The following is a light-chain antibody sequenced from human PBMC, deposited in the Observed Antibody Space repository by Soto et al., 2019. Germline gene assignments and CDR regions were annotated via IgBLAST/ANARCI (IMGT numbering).Light chain of an antibody. Sequence: DIQMTQAPSTLSASVGDRVTITCRASQSISSWLAWYQEKPWKAPKILIYSASSFQSGVPSRFSGSGSGTDFNLTISSLQTEDFATYDCQQRYSTPWTVGQGTKGGIK. CDR1: QSISSW. CDR3: QQRYSTPWT. V-gene: IGKV1-39*01. J-gene: IGKJ1*01. CDR2: SAS.